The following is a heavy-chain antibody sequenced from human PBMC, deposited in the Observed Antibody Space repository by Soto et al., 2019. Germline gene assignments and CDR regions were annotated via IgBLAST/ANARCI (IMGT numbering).Heavy chain of an antibody. Sequence: GGSLRLSCAASGFTFSSYAMSWVRQAPGKGLEWVSAISGSGGSTYYADSVKGRFTISRDNSKNTLYLQMNSLRAEDTAVYYCAKGSVLDVRIAVAGGGPFDYWGQGTLVTVSS. CDR3: AKGSVLDVRIAVAGGGPFDY. CDR1: GFTFSSYA. D-gene: IGHD6-19*01. V-gene: IGHV3-23*01. J-gene: IGHJ4*02. CDR2: ISGSGGST.